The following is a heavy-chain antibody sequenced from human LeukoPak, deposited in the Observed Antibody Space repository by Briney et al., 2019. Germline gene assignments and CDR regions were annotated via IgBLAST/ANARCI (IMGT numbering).Heavy chain of an antibody. Sequence: SETLSLTCTVSGGSINSHYWSWIRQPAGKGLEWIGRIYSSGSTNYNPSLKSRVTISLNTSKNQFSLRLRSVTAADTAVYYCARRVAVGNYFDPWGQGTQVTVSS. CDR2: IYSSGST. J-gene: IGHJ5*02. CDR3: ARRVAVGNYFDP. V-gene: IGHV4-4*07. D-gene: IGHD4-11*01. CDR1: GGSINSHY.